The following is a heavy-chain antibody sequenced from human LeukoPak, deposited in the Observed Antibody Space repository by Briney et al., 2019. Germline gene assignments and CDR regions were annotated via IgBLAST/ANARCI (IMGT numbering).Heavy chain of an antibody. CDR1: GYSFTDYY. D-gene: IGHD7-27*01. Sequence: ASVKVSCKASGYSFTDYYIHWVRQPPAQGLEWMGWIKPNSGDTNYVEKFQGRVTMTRDTSISTAYMELRRLRSDDTAVYYCATFDQDWGTFHYWGQGTLVTVSS. CDR3: ATFDQDWGTFHY. CDR2: IKPNSGDT. V-gene: IGHV1-2*02. J-gene: IGHJ4*02.